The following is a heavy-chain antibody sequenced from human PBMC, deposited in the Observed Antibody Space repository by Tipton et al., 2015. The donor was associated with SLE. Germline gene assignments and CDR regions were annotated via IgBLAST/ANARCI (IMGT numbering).Heavy chain of an antibody. V-gene: IGHV1-24*01. Sequence: QLVQSGAEVKKPGSSVKVSCKVSGYTLTELSMHWVRQAPGKGLEWMGGFDPEDGETIYAEKFQGRVTITADTSTDTGYMELSSLRSEGTAVYYCVRSGYSSSFYYYFYMDVWGKGTSVTVSS. J-gene: IGHJ6*03. CDR3: VRSGYSSSFYYYFYMDV. CDR1: GYTLTELS. D-gene: IGHD6-13*01. CDR2: FDPEDGET.